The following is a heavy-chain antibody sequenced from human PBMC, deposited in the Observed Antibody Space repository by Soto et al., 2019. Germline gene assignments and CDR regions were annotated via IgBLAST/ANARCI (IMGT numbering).Heavy chain of an antibody. CDR2: INQDGTDI. Sequence: EVQLVESGGGLVQPGGSLRLSCAASGFTFSSSWMSWVRQAPGEGLEWVAHINQDGTDIYYVESVKGRFTISRDNAKSAVYLQMNSLRAEETAVYYCSGGTTWWGQGALVTVSS. J-gene: IGHJ4*02. V-gene: IGHV3-7*01. CDR3: SGGTTW. D-gene: IGHD1-7*01. CDR1: GFTFSSSW.